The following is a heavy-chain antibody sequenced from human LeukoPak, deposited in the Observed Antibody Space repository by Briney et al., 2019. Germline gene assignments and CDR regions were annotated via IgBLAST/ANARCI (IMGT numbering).Heavy chain of an antibody. J-gene: IGHJ5*02. D-gene: IGHD2-21*01. CDR1: GGSISSYY. CDR2: IYTSGST. V-gene: IGHV4-4*09. CDR3: ARGFIFRGFDP. Sequence: SETLSLTCTVSGGSISSYYWSWIRQPPGRGLEWIGYIYTSGSTNYNPSLKSRVTISVDTSKNQFSLKLSSVTAADTAVYYCARGFIFRGFDPWGQGTLVTVSS.